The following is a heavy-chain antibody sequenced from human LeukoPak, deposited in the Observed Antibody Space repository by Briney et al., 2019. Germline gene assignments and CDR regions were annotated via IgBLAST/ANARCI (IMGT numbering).Heavy chain of an antibody. CDR2: IYYSGST. CDR1: GGSISSSSYY. CDR3: VRHSGSGWYPFDY. V-gene: IGHV4-39*01. Sequence: PSETLSLTCTVSGGSISSSSYYWGWIRQPPGKGLEWIGSIYYSGSTYYNPSLKSRVTISVDTSKNQFSLKLTSVTATDTAVYYCVRHSGSGWYPFDYWGRGTLVTVSS. D-gene: IGHD6-19*01. J-gene: IGHJ4*02.